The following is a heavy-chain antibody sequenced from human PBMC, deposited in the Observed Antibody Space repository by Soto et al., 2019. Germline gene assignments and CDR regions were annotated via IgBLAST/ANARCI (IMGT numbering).Heavy chain of an antibody. CDR2: IKSKTDGGTT. V-gene: IGHV3-15*01. Sequence: GGSLRLSCAASGFTFSNAWMSWVRQAPGKGLEWVGRIKSKTDGGTTDYAAPVKGRFTISRDDSKNTLYLQMNSLKTEDTAVYYCTTDPLFDYDFWSGETDNWFDPWGQGTLVTVSS. CDR3: TTDPLFDYDFWSGETDNWFDP. CDR1: GFTFSNAW. D-gene: IGHD3-3*01. J-gene: IGHJ5*02.